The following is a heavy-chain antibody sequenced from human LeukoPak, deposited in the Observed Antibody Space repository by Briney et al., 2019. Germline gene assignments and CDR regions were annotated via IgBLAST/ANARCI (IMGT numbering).Heavy chain of an antibody. CDR3: ASLGSSGWNWFDP. D-gene: IGHD6-19*01. CDR1: GGTFSSYA. Sequence: ASVKVSCKASGGTFSSYAISWVRQAPGQGLEWVGGIIPIFGTANYAQKFQGRVTITADKSTSTAYMELSSLRSEDTAVYYCASLGSSGWNWFDPWGQGTLVTVSS. V-gene: IGHV1-69*06. CDR2: IIPIFGTA. J-gene: IGHJ5*02.